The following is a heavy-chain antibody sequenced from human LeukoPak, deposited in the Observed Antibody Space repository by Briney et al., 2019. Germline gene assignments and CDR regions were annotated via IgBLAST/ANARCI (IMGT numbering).Heavy chain of an antibody. CDR3: ARAYGDYGGFDS. V-gene: IGHV3-30*04. CDR1: GFTFSSYA. J-gene: IGHJ4*02. CDR2: ISYDGSNK. D-gene: IGHD4-17*01. Sequence: GGSLRLSCAASGFTFSSYAMHWVRQAPGKGLEWVAVISYDGSNKYYADSVKGRFTISRDNSKNTLYLQMNSLRAEDTAVYYCARAYGDYGGFDSWGQGTLVTVSS.